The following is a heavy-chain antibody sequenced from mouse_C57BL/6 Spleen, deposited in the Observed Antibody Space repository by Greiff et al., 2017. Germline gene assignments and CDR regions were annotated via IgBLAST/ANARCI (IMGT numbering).Heavy chain of an antibody. CDR2: IWSGGST. J-gene: IGHJ4*01. D-gene: IGHD1-1*01. Sequence: QVQLKESGPGLVQPSQSLSITCTVSGFSLTSYGVHWVRQSPGKGLEWLGVIWSGGSTDYNAAFISRLSISKYNSKSQVFFKMNSLQADDTAIYYCARNRETVVATEDYYAMDYWGQGTSVTVSS. V-gene: IGHV2-2*01. CDR3: ARNRETVVATEDYYAMDY. CDR1: GFSLTSYG.